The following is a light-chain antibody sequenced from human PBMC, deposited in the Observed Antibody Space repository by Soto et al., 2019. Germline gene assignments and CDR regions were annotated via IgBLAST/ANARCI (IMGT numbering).Light chain of an antibody. CDR3: QQYNTPLT. CDR1: QSVSSN. CDR2: GAS. Sequence: EIVMTQSPATLSVSPGERATLSCRASQSVSSNLAWYQQKPGQAPRLLIYGASTRATGIPARFSGSGSGTEFTLTISRLQSEDFAVYYCQQYNTPLTFGGGTKVEIK. V-gene: IGKV3-15*01. J-gene: IGKJ4*01.